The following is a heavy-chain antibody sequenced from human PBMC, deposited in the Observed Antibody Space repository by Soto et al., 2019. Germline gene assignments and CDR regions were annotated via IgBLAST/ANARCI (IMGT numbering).Heavy chain of an antibody. CDR3: ARAPAHSSGNGMVFDY. D-gene: IGHD6-25*01. CDR1: GFTFSSYW. CDR2: IKQDGSDN. V-gene: IGHV3-7*01. Sequence: QPGGSLRLSCAASGFTFSSYWMSWVRQAPGKGLEWVANIKQDGSDNYYVDSVKGRFTISRDNAKNSLYLQMNSLRAEDTAVYYCARAPAHSSGNGMVFDYWGQGTLVTVSS. J-gene: IGHJ4*02.